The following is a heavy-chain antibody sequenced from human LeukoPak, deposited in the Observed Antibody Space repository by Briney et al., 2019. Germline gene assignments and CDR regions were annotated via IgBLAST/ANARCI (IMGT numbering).Heavy chain of an antibody. Sequence: GESLKISCRGSGYRSNSYWICWLRQKPGKGLEWMGIIYPGDSDSRYGPSFQGRVSISVDNSIDTAYLQWRSLEASDSGTYYCARRGLTPEPAGVHGFRIDCDYWSERSVVTVSS. CDR3: ARRGLTPEPAGVHGFRIDCDY. CDR2: IYPGDSDS. CDR1: GYRSNSYW. D-gene: IGHD5/OR15-5a*01. V-gene: IGHV5-51*01. J-gene: IGHJ4*02.